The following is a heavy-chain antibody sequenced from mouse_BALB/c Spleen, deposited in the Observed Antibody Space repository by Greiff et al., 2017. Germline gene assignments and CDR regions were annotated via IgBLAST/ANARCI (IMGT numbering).Heavy chain of an antibody. CDR3: TRRGTYFDY. J-gene: IGHJ2*01. CDR1: GYTFTDYE. V-gene: IGHV1-15*01. D-gene: IGHD3-3*01. CDR2: IDPETGGT. Sequence: QVQLQQSGAELVRPGASVTLSCKASGYTFTDYEMHWVKQTPVHGLEWIGAIDPETGGTAYNQKFKGKATLTADKSSSTAYMELRSLTSEDYAVYYCTRRGTYFDYWGQGTTLTVSS.